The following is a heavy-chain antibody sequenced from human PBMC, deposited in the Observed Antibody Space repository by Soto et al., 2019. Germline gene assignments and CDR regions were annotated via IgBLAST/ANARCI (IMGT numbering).Heavy chain of an antibody. D-gene: IGHD3-3*01. Sequence: QVQLVQSGAEVKKPGSSVKVSCKASGGTFSSYAISWVRQAPGQGLEWMGGIIPIFGTANYAQKFQGRVTITADKSTSTAYMELSSLRSEDTAVYYCARSGFYYDFWSALGAFDIWGQGTMVTVSS. V-gene: IGHV1-69*06. CDR3: ARSGFYYDFWSALGAFDI. CDR2: IIPIFGTA. J-gene: IGHJ3*02. CDR1: GGTFSSYA.